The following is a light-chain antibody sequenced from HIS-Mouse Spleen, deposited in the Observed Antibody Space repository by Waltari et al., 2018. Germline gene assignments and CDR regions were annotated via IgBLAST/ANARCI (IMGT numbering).Light chain of an antibody. CDR1: SSAVGGYTY. V-gene: IGLV2-14*03. J-gene: IGLJ2*01. CDR3: SSYTSSSTLEVV. Sequence: QSALTQPASVSGSPGQSIPIPCTGTSSAVGGYTYVSWYQQHPGKAPKLMIYDVSNRPSGVSNRFSGSKSGNTASLTISGLQAEDEADYYCSSYTSSSTLEVVFGGGTKLTVL. CDR2: DVS.